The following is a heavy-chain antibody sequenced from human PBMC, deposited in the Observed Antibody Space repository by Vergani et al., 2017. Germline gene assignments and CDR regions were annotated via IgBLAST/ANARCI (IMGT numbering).Heavy chain of an antibody. CDR3: AREHRSWSPGDYYYGMDV. D-gene: IGHD6-13*01. J-gene: IGHJ6*02. CDR1: GGTFSSYA. V-gene: IGHV1-69*01. CDR2: IIPIFGTA. Sequence: QVQLVQSGAEVKKPGSSVKVSCKASGGTFSSYAISWVRQAPGQRLEWMGGIIPIFGTANYAQKFQGRVTITADESTSTAYMELSSLRSEDTAVYYCAREHRSWSPGDYYYGMDVWGQGTTVTVSS.